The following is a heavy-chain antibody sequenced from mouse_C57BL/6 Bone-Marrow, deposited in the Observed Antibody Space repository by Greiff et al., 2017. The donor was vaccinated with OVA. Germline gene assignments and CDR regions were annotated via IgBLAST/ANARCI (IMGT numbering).Heavy chain of an antibody. CDR2: IHPNSGST. CDR1: GYTFTSYW. Sequence: VQLQQPGAELVKPGASVKLSCKASGYTFTSYWMHWVKQRPGQGLEWIGMIHPNSGSTNYNEKFKSKATLTVDKSSSTAYMQLSSLPSDDSAVYDCARRWLPLYAMDYWGQGTSVTVSS. J-gene: IGHJ4*01. D-gene: IGHD2-3*01. CDR3: ARRWLPLYAMDY. V-gene: IGHV1-64*01.